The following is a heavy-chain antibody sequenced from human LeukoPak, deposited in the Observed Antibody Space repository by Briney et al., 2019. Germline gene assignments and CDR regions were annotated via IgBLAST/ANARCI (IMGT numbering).Heavy chain of an antibody. CDR3: AKGDIAAAGTASDY. Sequence: GGSLRLSCAASGFTFTNYAMSWVRQTPGKGLEWVSGITASGGITYYADSVKGRFTISRDNSKSTLYLQMNSLRVDDTAVYYCAKGDIAAAGTASDYWGQGTLVTVSS. CDR1: GFTFTNYA. D-gene: IGHD6-13*01. V-gene: IGHV3-23*01. J-gene: IGHJ4*02. CDR2: ITASGGIT.